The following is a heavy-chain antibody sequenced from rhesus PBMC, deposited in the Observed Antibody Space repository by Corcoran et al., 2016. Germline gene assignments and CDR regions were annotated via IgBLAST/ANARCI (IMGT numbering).Heavy chain of an antibody. CDR2: IYGSSGST. V-gene: IGHV4-160*01. Sequence: QVQLQESGPGLVKPSATLSLTCAVSGGSFSSYWWGWIRQPPGKGLEGIGSIYGSSGSTEYNPSLKSRATISRDTSKNQFSLTLSSVTAADTAVYYCARIFYGSSSTLYVDYWGQGVLVTVSS. D-gene: IGHD4-29*01. CDR1: GGSFSSYW. CDR3: ARIFYGSSSTLYVDY. J-gene: IGHJ4*01.